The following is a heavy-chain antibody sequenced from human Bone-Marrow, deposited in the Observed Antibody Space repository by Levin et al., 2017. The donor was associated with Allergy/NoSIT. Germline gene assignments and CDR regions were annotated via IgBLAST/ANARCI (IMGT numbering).Heavy chain of an antibody. V-gene: IGHV3-48*03. J-gene: IGHJ2*01. CDR3: ARDKSSDGVTPDWYFDL. CDR2: ISSSGTTK. D-gene: IGHD2-21*02. CDR1: GFTFSSYE. Sequence: GGSLRLSCAASGFTFSSYEMNWVRQAPGKGLEWISYISSSGTTKYYADSVKGRFTISSKTSVYPQMNSLRAEDAAIYYCARDKSSDGVTPDWYFDLWGRGTLVTVSS.